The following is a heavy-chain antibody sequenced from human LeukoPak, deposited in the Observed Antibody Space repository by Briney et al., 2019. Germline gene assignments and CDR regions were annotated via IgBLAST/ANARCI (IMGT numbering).Heavy chain of an antibody. J-gene: IGHJ4*02. D-gene: IGHD1-26*01. V-gene: IGHV3-23*01. CDR2: ISGSGGRT. CDR3: ARCKGIPFSGSYDY. Sequence: GGSLRLSCAASGFTFSSYAMSWVRQAPGKGLEWVSVISGSGGRTYYADSVKGRFNISRDNSKNTLYLQMNGLRVEDTAVYYCARCKGIPFSGSYDYWGQGTLVTVSS. CDR1: GFTFSSYA.